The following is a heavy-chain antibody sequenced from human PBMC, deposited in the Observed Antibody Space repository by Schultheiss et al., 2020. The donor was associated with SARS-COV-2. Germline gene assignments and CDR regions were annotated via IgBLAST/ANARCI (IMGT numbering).Heavy chain of an antibody. CDR3: AAMGTYDY. Sequence: GESLKISCAASGFTFSSYEMNWVRQAPGKGLEWVSYISSSGSTIYYADSVKGRFSISRDNAKNSLNLQMNSLRADDMAVYYCAAMGTYDYWGQGTLVTVSS. CDR2: ISSSGSTI. V-gene: IGHV3-48*03. D-gene: IGHD3-10*01. CDR1: GFTFSSYE. J-gene: IGHJ4*02.